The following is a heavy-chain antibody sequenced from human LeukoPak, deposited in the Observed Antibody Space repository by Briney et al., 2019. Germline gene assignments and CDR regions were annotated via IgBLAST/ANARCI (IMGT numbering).Heavy chain of an antibody. Sequence: SQTLSLTCTVSGGSISSGDYYWSWIRQPAGKGLEWIGYIYYSGSTYYNPSLKSRVTISVDTSKNQFSLKLSSVTAADTAVYYCARGRKFYGSGRYYNWFDPWGQGTLVTVSS. D-gene: IGHD3-10*01. CDR2: IYYSGST. V-gene: IGHV4-30-4*01. J-gene: IGHJ5*02. CDR1: GGSISSGDYY. CDR3: ARGRKFYGSGRYYNWFDP.